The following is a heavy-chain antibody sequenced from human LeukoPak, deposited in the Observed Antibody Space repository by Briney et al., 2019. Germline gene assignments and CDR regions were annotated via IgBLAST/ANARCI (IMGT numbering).Heavy chain of an antibody. Sequence: SETLSLTCTVSGYSISSGYYWGWIRQPPGQGLEWIGSIYHSGSTYYNPSLKSRVTISVDTSKNQFSLKLSSVTAADTAVYYCARGGSSSSFYYYYYYMDVWGKGTTVTISS. CDR1: GYSISSGYY. V-gene: IGHV4-38-2*02. CDR2: IYHSGST. J-gene: IGHJ6*03. CDR3: ARGGSSSSFYYYYYYMDV. D-gene: IGHD6-13*01.